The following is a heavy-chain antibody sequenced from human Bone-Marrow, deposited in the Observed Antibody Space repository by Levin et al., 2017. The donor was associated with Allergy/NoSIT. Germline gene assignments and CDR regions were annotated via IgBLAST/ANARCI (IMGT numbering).Heavy chain of an antibody. CDR1: GFNFNDHY. D-gene: IGHD7-27*01. J-gene: IGHJ2*01. CDR3: ARATWGSGYFDL. V-gene: IGHV3-72*01. Sequence: GGSLRLSCAASGFNFNDHYMDWVRQAPGKGLEWIARTGSKAKSETTKYAPSVTGKFTILRDDSENSLYLQMNSLKSEDTAVYYCARATWGSGYFDLWGRGTLVTVSS. CDR2: TGSKAKSETT.